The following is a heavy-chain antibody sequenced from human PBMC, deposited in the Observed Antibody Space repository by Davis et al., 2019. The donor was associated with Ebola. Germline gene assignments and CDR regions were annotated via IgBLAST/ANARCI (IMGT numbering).Heavy chain of an antibody. CDR3: VRERYRDGSDYFFEQSH. J-gene: IGHJ4*02. CDR2: IKGDGTDK. D-gene: IGHD3-10*01. Sequence: GESLKISCSASGFVAFTFENFWMALVRQAPGRGLEWVANIKGDGTDKNYLGDVRGRFTISRDNVRNTVSLEMSSLRAEDTGVYYCVRERYRDGSDYFFEQSHWGQGTLVTVSS. V-gene: IGHV3-7*01. CDR1: GFVAFTFENFW.